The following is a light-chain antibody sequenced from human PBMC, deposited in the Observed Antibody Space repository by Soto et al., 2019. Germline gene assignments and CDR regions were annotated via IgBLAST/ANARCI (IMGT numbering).Light chain of an antibody. CDR3: QQANSFQLT. V-gene: IGKV1-12*01. J-gene: IGKJ4*01. CDR1: QGISSW. CDR2: AAS. Sequence: DIQVTQSPSSVSASVGDRVTITCRASQGISSWLAWYQQKPGNAPKLLTYAASSLQSGVPSRFRGSGPRRDWPVAISSPQPEDFATYHCQQANSFQLTVGGRLKVDIK.